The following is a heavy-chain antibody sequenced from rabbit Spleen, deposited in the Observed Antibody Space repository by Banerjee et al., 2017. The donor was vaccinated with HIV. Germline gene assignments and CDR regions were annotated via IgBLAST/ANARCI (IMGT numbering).Heavy chain of an antibody. CDR3: ARDNSSSFSSYGMDL. J-gene: IGHJ3*01. D-gene: IGHD1-1*01. Sequence: QEQLVESGGGLVQPGGSLTLNCTVSGFDFSSYGMSWVRQAPGKGLEWIGYIDPVFGTTYYANWVNGRFTFSSHNAQNTLYLQLNSLTAADTATYFCARDNSSSFSSYGMDLWGQGTLVTVS. CDR1: GFDFSSYG. V-gene: IGHV1S47*01. CDR2: IDPVFGTT.